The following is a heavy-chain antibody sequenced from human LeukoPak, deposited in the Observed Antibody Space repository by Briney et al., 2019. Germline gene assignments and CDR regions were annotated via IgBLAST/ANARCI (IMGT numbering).Heavy chain of an antibody. V-gene: IGHV4-39*07. J-gene: IGHJ5*02. D-gene: IGHD6-19*01. CDR1: GGSISSSSYY. Sequence: SETLSLTCTVSGGSISSSSYYWGWIRQPPGKGLEWIGSIYYSGSTYYNPSLKSRVTISVDTSKNQFSLKLSSVTAADTAVYYCARGRTVAGRNWFDPWGQGTLVTVSS. CDR3: ARGRTVAGRNWFDP. CDR2: IYYSGST.